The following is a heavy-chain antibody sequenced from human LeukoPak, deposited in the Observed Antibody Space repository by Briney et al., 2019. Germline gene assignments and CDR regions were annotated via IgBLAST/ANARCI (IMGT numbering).Heavy chain of an antibody. CDR1: GYTFTSYA. D-gene: IGHD2-15*01. CDR2: INAGNGNT. Sequence: ASVKVSCKASGYTFTSYAMHWVRQAPGQRLEWMGWINAGNGNTKYSQKFQGRVTITRDTSASTAYMELSSLRSEDTAVYYCARDRDRGYCSGGSCRGPNAFDIWGQGTMVTVSS. V-gene: IGHV1-3*01. CDR3: ARDRDRGYCSGGSCRGPNAFDI. J-gene: IGHJ3*02.